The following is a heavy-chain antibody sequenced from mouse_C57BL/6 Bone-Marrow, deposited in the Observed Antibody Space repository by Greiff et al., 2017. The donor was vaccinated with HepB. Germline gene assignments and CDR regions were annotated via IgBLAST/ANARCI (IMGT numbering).Heavy chain of an antibody. J-gene: IGHJ2*01. V-gene: IGHV1-74*01. CDR2: IHPSDSDT. D-gene: IGHD2-12*01. CDR3: ALYVVTIDFDY. CDR1: GYTFTSYW. Sequence: QVQLKQPGAELVKPGASVKVSCKASGYTFTSYWMHWVKQRPGQGLEWIGRIHPSDSDTNYNQKFKGKATLTVDKSSSTAYMQLSSLTSEDSAVYYCALYVVTIDFDYWGQGTTLTVSS.